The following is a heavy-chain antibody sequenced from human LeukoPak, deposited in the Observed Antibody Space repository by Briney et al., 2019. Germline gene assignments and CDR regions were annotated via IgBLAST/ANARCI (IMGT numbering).Heavy chain of an antibody. CDR3: ARGYYYYYYMDV. Sequence: PSETLSLTCAGSGASISSVGYSWSWIRQPPGKGLECIGYIYSSGSTYYNPSLKSRVTISVDTSKNQFSLKLSSVTAADTAVYYCARGYYYYYYMDVWGKGTTVTVSS. J-gene: IGHJ6*03. CDR1: GASISSVGYS. CDR2: IYSSGST. V-gene: IGHV4-30-4*07.